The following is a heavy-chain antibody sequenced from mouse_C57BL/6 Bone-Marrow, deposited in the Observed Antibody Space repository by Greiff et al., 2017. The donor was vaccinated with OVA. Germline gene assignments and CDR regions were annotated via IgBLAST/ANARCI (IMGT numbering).Heavy chain of an antibody. CDR3: ARRGLFYYAMDY. V-gene: IGHV5-4*03. Sequence: EVKLMESGGGLVKPGGSLKLSCAASGFTFSSYAMSWVRQTPEKRLEWVATISAGGSYTYYPDNVKGRFTISRDNAKNNLYLQLRQLKSEDTAVYYCARRGLFYYAMDYWGQGTTLTVSS. D-gene: IGHD1-1*02. CDR1: GFTFSSYA. CDR2: ISAGGSYT. J-gene: IGHJ2*01.